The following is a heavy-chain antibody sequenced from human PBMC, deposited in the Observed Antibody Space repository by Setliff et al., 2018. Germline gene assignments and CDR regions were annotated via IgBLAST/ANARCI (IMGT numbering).Heavy chain of an antibody. CDR1: GYTFTTYA. CDR2: INTNTGNP. CDR3: GRASRFGTIVYRGDYYMDV. Sequence: ASVKVSCKASGYTFTTYAMGWMRQAPGQGLEWMGWINTNTGNPSYAQGFTGRFVFSLDTSVGTAYLQINSLEAEDSAVYYCGRASRFGTIVYRGDYYMDVWGKGTTVTVSS. J-gene: IGHJ6*03. D-gene: IGHD3-10*01. V-gene: IGHV7-4-1*02.